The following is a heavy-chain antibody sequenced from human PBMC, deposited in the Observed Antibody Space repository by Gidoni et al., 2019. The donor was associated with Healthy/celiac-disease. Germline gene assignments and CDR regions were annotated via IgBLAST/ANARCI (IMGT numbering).Heavy chain of an antibody. CDR2: IYYRGST. D-gene: IGHD6-13*01. CDR3: ARVRWIAAAGRGWFDP. CDR1: GGSISSISYS. J-gene: IGHJ5*02. Sequence: QLQLQESGPGLVTPSEPLSLTCTVSGGSISSISYSWGWTRQPPGKGLELIGSIYYRGSTYYNPSLKGRVTISVDTAKNQFSLKLSSVTAADTAVYYCARVRWIAAAGRGWFDPWGQGTLVTVSS. V-gene: IGHV4-39*01.